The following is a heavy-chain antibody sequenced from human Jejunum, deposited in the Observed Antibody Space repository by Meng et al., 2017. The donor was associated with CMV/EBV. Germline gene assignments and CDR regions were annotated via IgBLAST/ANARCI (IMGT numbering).Heavy chain of an antibody. J-gene: IGHJ3*01. CDR1: CFTFSDPY. CDR3: ARGGVNHALDL. D-gene: IGHD1-14*01. Sequence: ASCFTFSDPYMDWVRQAPGKGLEWVGRIRSKAASYSTEYVASVKGRFIISRDDSRSSLYLQMNSLETEDTAVYYCARGGVNHALDLWGQGTMVTVSS. CDR2: IRSKAASYST. V-gene: IGHV3-72*01.